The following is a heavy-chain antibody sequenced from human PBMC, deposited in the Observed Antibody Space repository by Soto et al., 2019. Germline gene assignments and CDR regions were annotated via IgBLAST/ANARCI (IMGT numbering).Heavy chain of an antibody. CDR1: GGSISSSSYY. V-gene: IGHV4-39*01. CDR2: IYYSGST. Sequence: SETLSLTCTVSGGSISSSSYYWGWIRQPPGKGLEWIGSIYYSGSTYYNPSLKSRVTISVDTSKNQFSLKLSSVTAADTAVYYCARHVRAWAYYFDYWGQGTLVTVSS. D-gene: IGHD3-10*02. J-gene: IGHJ4*02. CDR3: ARHVRAWAYYFDY.